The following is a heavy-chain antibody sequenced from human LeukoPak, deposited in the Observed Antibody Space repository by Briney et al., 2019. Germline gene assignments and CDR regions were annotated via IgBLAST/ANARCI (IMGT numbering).Heavy chain of an antibody. CDR1: GFNFNSYD. V-gene: IGHV3-30*02. J-gene: IGHJ5*02. Sequence: GGSLRLSCAASGFNFNSYDMQWVRQSPGKGLEWVTFIRYDGSEKYYVDSVEGRFTISRDNSKNSLYLQMNSLRAEDTAVYYCRKGHYDNSAWDQGTLVTVSS. CDR3: RKGHYDNSA. D-gene: IGHD3-9*01. CDR2: IRYDGSEK.